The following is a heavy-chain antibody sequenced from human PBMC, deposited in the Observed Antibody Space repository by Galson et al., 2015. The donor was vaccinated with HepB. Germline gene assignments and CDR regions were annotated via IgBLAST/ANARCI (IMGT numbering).Heavy chain of an antibody. D-gene: IGHD2-21*01. CDR1: GFTFSNSG. J-gene: IGHJ4*02. Sequence: SLRLSCAVSGFTFSNSGMHWVRQAPGKGLEWVAVISHDGSSKYYADSVKGRFTISRDTSRNTLDLQMDSLGPEDTAIYYCVKACRGGGNCFYLQSWGQGTLVTVSS. CDR2: ISHDGSSK. V-gene: IGHV3-30*18. CDR3: VKACRGGGNCFYLQS.